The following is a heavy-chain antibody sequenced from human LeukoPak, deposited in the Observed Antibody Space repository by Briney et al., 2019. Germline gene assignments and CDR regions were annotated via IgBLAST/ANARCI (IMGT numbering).Heavy chain of an antibody. CDR3: AAVLLWFGELSYDAFDI. D-gene: IGHD3-10*01. CDR1: GYSISSGYY. CDR2: IYHSGST. V-gene: IGHV4-38-2*02. Sequence: SETLSFTCTVSGYSISSGYYWGWIRQPPVKGLEWIGSIYHSGSTYYNPSLKSRVTISVDTSKNQFSLKLSSVTAADTAVHYCAAVLLWFGELSYDAFDIWGQGTMVTVSS. J-gene: IGHJ3*02.